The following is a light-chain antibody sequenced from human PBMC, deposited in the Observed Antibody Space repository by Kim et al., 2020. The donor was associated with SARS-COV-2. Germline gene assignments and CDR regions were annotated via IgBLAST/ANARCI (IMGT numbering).Light chain of an antibody. CDR3: LQYNSYTIT. CDR1: QSIRKK. V-gene: IGKV1-16*02. J-gene: IGKJ5*01. Sequence: GSVGERVTITGRASQSIRKKLDWFKQRKGKAPKCLIYAVSSLQSGVPSKFSGSGSGTEYTLTISSVQTEDFATYYCLQYNSYTITFGQGTRLESK. CDR2: AVS.